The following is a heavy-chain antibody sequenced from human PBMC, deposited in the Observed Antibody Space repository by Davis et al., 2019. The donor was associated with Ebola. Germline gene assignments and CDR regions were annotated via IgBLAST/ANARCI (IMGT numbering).Heavy chain of an antibody. Sequence: PGGSLRLSCAASGFTFSTYSMNWVRQAPGKGLEWISWISPSGGSMYYSDSVEGRFTMSRDNVKNSLNLQLSSLRDEDTAVYYCVRDYAYGFDYWGQGSLITVSS. J-gene: IGHJ4*02. V-gene: IGHV3-48*02. CDR2: ISPSGGSM. CDR3: VRDYAYGFDY. D-gene: IGHD3-10*01. CDR1: GFTFSTYS.